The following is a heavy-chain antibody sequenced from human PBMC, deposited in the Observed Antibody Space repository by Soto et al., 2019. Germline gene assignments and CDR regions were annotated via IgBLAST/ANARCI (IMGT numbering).Heavy chain of an antibody. V-gene: IGHV1-3*01. CDR2: INAGNGNT. CDR1: GYTFTSYA. J-gene: IGHJ4*02. D-gene: IGHD2-15*01. CDR3: ARDLGGWPDY. Sequence: GAPGKGSCKASGYTFTSYAMHLGRQAPGQGLERMGWINAGNGNTKYSQKFQGRVTITRDTSASTAYMELSSLRSEDTAVYYCARDLGGWPDYWGQGTLVTVSS.